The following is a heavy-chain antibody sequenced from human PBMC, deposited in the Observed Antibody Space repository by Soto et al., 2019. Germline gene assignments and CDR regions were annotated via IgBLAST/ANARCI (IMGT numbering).Heavy chain of an antibody. D-gene: IGHD6-19*01. CDR1: EFSFSDYW. CDR2: IKKDGSEK. Sequence: EVQLVESGGGFVQPGGSLRLSCSASEFSFSDYWMTWVRQAPGKGLEWVASIKKDGSEKSYVDSVKGRFTISRDNAKNSLYLHMSSLRDEDTAVYYCARREAVVGLDYWGQGALVTVSS. J-gene: IGHJ4*02. V-gene: IGHV3-7*01. CDR3: ARREAVVGLDY.